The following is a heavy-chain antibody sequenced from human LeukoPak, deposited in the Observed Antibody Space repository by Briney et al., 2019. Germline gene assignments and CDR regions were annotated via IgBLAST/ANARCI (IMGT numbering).Heavy chain of an antibody. J-gene: IGHJ4*02. D-gene: IGHD3-22*01. CDR1: GYSISSGYY. V-gene: IGHV4-38-2*02. CDR2: IYHSGNT. CDR3: ARLNGLTDY. Sequence: SETLFLTCTVSGYSISSGYYWGWIRQPPGKGLEWIGSIYHSGNTYYNPSLKSRVTMSVDTSKNQFSLKLSSVTAADTAVYYCARLNGLTDYWGQGTLVTVSS.